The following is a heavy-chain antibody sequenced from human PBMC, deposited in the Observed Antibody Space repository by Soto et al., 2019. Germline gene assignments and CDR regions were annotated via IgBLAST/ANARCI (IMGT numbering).Heavy chain of an antibody. Sequence: ASVKVSCKASGGTFSSYTISWVRQAPGQGLGWMGRIIPILGIANYAQKFQGRVTITADKSTSTAYMELSSLRSEDTAVYYCAWGGIGQRLVRGTFDIWGQGTMVTVSS. J-gene: IGHJ3*02. CDR3: AWGGIGQRLVRGTFDI. CDR2: IIPILGIA. V-gene: IGHV1-69*02. CDR1: GGTFSSYT. D-gene: IGHD6-13*01.